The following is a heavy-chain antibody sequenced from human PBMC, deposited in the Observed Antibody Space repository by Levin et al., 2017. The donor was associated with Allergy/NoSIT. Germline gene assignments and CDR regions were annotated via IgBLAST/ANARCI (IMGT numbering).Heavy chain of an antibody. CDR3: ASWAMYHYDRSAFDYFYYAMDV. Sequence: GGSLRLSCAASGILFSSYDMNWVRQAPGKGLEWVSSISAGGNYIYYADSVKGRFTISRDNAKNSLFLQMNSLRAEDTAVYYCASWAMYHYDRSAFDYFYYAMDVVCQGTTVTVSS. V-gene: IGHV3-21*01. CDR1: GILFSSYD. D-gene: IGHD3-22*01. J-gene: IGHJ6*02. CDR2: ISAGGNYI.